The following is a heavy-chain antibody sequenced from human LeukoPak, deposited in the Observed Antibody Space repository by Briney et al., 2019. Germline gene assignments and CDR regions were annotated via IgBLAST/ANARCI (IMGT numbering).Heavy chain of an antibody. CDR1: GFTFSSYA. CDR2: ISGSGTST. J-gene: IGHJ4*02. Sequence: PGGSLRLSCTASGFTFSSYAMSWVRQAPEKGLEWVSAISGSGTSTYYADSVKGRFTFSRDNSKNTLYLQMDSLRAEDTAVYYCAKLPAYYYASSGYYYFDYWGQGTLVTVSS. V-gene: IGHV3-23*01. CDR3: AKLPAYYYASSGYYYFDY. D-gene: IGHD3-22*01.